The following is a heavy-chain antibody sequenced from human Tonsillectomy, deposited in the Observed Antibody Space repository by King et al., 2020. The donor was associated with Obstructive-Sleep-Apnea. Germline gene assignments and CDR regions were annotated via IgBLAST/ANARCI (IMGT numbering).Heavy chain of an antibody. CDR3: ASGDILTGYPFDP. D-gene: IGHD3-9*01. V-gene: IGHV5-51*01. Sequence: VQLVESGAEVKKPGESLKISCKASGYIFTNFWIGWVRQMPGKGLEWMGIIYPGDSDTRYSPSFQGQVTISADKSISTAYLQWSSLKASDTAMSYCASGDILTGYPFDPWGQGTLVTVSS. J-gene: IGHJ5*02. CDR2: IYPGDSDT. CDR1: GYIFTNFW.